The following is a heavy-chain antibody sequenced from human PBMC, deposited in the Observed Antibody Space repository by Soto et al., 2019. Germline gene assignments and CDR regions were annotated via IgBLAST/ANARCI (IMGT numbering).Heavy chain of an antibody. J-gene: IGHJ6*02. CDR1: GFTFSSYS. Sequence: GGSLRLSCAASGFTFSSYSMNWVRQAPGKGLEWVSFISGRGTTTYYADSVKGRFTISRDNAKNSLYLQVNSLRDEDTAVYYCARLGYCSGTSCSHYFYYYGMDVWGHGTTVTVSS. CDR3: ARLGYCSGTSCSHYFYYYGMDV. V-gene: IGHV3-48*02. CDR2: ISGRGTTT. D-gene: IGHD2-2*01.